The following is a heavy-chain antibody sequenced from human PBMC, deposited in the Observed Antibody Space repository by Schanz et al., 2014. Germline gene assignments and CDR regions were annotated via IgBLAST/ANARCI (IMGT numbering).Heavy chain of an antibody. CDR1: GYDFHIYA. J-gene: IGHJ3*02. Sequence: QVQLVQSGAEVKKPGASVTVSCKASGYDFHIYAYSWVRQAPGQGPEWIGWISGYTGDTKYAQKFQHRVNMTTDRTTSTVYMELRSLRFDDTAVYYCARGGYSYALSAFDIWGQGTMVTVSS. D-gene: IGHD5-18*01. V-gene: IGHV1-18*01. CDR3: ARGGYSYALSAFDI. CDR2: ISGYTGDT.